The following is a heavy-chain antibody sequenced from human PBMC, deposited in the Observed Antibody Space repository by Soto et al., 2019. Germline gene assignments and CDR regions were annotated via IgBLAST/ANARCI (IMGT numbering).Heavy chain of an antibody. CDR3: ARDGVRGTVLFGYLDY. CDR2: ISFTSTII. V-gene: IGHV3-48*04. Sequence: GGSLRLSCAASGFSFGSYSMHWARQAPGKGLEWVAFISFTSTIIYYPDSVKGRFTISRDNSKNTLYLQMDSLRAEDTAVYYCARDGVRGTVLFGYLDYWGQGALVTVSS. J-gene: IGHJ4*02. D-gene: IGHD4-17*01. CDR1: GFSFGSYS.